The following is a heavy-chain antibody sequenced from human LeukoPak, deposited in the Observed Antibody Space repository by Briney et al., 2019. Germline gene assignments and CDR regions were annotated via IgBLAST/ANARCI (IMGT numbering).Heavy chain of an antibody. V-gene: IGHV3-23*01. Sequence: PGGSLRFSCAASGFTFSSYAMSWVRQAPGKGLEWVSAISGSGDSTYYADSVKGRFTISRDNSKNTLYLQMNSLRAEDTAVYYCAKDQRVYSHYFDYWGQGTLVTVSS. CDR2: ISGSGDST. CDR1: GFTFSSYA. CDR3: AKDQRVYSHYFDY. D-gene: IGHD1-26*01. J-gene: IGHJ4*02.